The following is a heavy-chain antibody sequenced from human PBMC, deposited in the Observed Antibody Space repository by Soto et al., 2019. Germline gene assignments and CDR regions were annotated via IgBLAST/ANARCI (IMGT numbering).Heavy chain of an antibody. CDR2: ISSSSSYI. CDR3: ARDRVGQYYCYYGMDV. Sequence: EVQLVESGGGLVKPGGSLRLSCAASGFTFSSYSMNWVRQAPGKGLEWVSSISSSSSYIYYADSVKGRFTISRDNAKNSLYLQMNSQRAEDTAVDYCARDRVGQYYCYYGMDVWGQGTTVTVSS. J-gene: IGHJ6*02. V-gene: IGHV3-21*01. CDR1: GFTFSSYS. D-gene: IGHD1-26*01.